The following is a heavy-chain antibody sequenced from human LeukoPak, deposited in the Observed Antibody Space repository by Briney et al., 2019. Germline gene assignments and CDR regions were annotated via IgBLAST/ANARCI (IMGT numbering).Heavy chain of an antibody. CDR3: AKSGGYGLIDY. Sequence: SETLSLTCTVSGGSISPYYWSFIRQPAGKGLEWIGRISTSGSSKYNPSLESRVTMSVDTSKNQFSLRLNSVTAADTAMYYCAKSGGYGLIDYWGQGTLVTVSS. CDR1: GGSISPYY. D-gene: IGHD1-26*01. J-gene: IGHJ4*02. V-gene: IGHV4-4*07. CDR2: ISTSGSS.